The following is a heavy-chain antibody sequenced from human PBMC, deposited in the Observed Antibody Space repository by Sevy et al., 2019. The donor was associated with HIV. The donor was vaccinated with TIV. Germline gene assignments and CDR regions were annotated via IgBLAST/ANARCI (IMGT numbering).Heavy chain of an antibody. V-gene: IGHV1-2*02. J-gene: IGHJ6*02. D-gene: IGHD6-13*01. CDR2: INPNSGGT. CDR1: GYTFTGYY. CDR3: ARVLWRLSGQQPIGYYYYGMDV. Sequence: ASVKVSCKASGYTFTGYYMHWVRQAPGQGLEWMGWINPNSGGTNYAQKFQGRVTMTRDTSISPAYMELCRLRSDDTAVYYCARVLWRLSGQQPIGYYYYGMDVWGQGTTVTVSS.